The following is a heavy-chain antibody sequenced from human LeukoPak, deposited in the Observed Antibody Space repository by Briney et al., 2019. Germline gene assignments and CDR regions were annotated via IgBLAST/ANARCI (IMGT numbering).Heavy chain of an antibody. V-gene: IGHV3-33*05. CDR2: IPYDGSDK. J-gene: IGHJ4*02. Sequence: TGGSLRLSCAASGFSFSTYAMHWVRQAPGKGLEWVAFIPYDGSDKYYADSVKGRFTISRDNAKNSLYLQMNSLRAEDTAVYYCAREEDYWGQGTLVTVSS. CDR3: AREEDY. CDR1: GFSFSTYA.